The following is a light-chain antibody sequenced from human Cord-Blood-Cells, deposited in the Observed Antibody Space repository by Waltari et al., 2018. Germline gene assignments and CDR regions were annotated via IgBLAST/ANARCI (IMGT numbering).Light chain of an antibody. CDR1: SSNIGSNY. CDR3: AAWDDSLGWV. J-gene: IGLJ3*02. CDR2: RNN. V-gene: IGLV1-47*01. Sequence: QSVLTQPPSASGTPGQRVTISCSGRSSNIGSNYVYWYQQLPGTAPKLPSYRNNQRPSGVPDRFSGSKSGTSASLAISGLRSEDEADYYCAAWDDSLGWVFGGGTKLTVL.